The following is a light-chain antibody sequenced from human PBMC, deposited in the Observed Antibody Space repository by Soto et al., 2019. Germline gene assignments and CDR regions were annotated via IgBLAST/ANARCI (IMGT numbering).Light chain of an antibody. CDR3: MQGTHWPYT. V-gene: IGKV2-30*01. CDR1: HSLDYSDGNTY. J-gene: IGKJ2*01. Sequence: DVVMTQSPLSLPVTLGQPASISCRSTHSLDYSDGNTYLSWFQQRPGQSPRRLIYQISDRDSGVPDRFSGSGSGTDFTLKISRVEAEDVGVYYCMQGTHWPYTFGQGNKLEIK. CDR2: QIS.